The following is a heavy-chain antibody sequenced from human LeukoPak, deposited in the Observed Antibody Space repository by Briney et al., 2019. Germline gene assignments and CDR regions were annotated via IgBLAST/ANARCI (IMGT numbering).Heavy chain of an antibody. D-gene: IGHD6-19*01. J-gene: IGHJ4*02. CDR2: IIPIFGIA. Sequence: ASVKVSCKASGGTFSSYAISWVRQAPGQGLEWMGRIIPIFGIANYAQKFQGRVTITADKSTSTAYMELSSLRSEVTAVYYCAALDASSGRLWGQGTLVTVSS. CDR3: AALDASSGRL. V-gene: IGHV1-69*04. CDR1: GGTFSSYA.